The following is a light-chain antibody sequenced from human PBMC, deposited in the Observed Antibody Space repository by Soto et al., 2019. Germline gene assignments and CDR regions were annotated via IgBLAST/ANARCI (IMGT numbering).Light chain of an antibody. CDR3: QQYHSYPVT. Sequence: DIQMTQSPSSLSASVGDTVTITCRASQGINNFLAWFQQKPGKAPKSLIYGASRLQSGAPSKFSGSGSDTGFTHTISRLQPEDCATYFCQQYHSYPVTFGGGTKVEIK. CDR2: GAS. J-gene: IGKJ4*01. V-gene: IGKV1-16*02. CDR1: QGINNF.